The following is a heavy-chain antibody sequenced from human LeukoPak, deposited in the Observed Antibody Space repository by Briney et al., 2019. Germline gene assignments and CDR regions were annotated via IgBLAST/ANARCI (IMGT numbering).Heavy chain of an antibody. CDR2: IYYSGST. J-gene: IGHJ4*02. Sequence: SETLSLTCTVSGGSISIYYWSWIRQPPGKGLEWIGYIYYSGSTNYNPSLKSRVTISVDTSKNQFSLKLSSVTAADTAVYYCARHVLRDTAMARTYYFDYWGQGTLVTVSS. D-gene: IGHD5-18*01. V-gene: IGHV4-59*08. CDR1: GGSISIYY. CDR3: ARHVLRDTAMARTYYFDY.